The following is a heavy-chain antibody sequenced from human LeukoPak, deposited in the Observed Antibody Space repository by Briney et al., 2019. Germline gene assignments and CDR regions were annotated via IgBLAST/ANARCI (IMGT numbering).Heavy chain of an antibody. D-gene: IGHD1-26*01. V-gene: IGHV4-34*01. Sequence: SETLSLTCAVYGGSFSGYYWSWIRQPPGKGLEWIGEINHSGSTNYNPSLKSRVTISVDTSKNQFSLKLSSVTAADTAVYYCARSQWWELLLGYWGQGTLVTVSS. CDR3: ARSQWWELLLGY. J-gene: IGHJ4*02. CDR1: GGSFSGYY. CDR2: INHSGST.